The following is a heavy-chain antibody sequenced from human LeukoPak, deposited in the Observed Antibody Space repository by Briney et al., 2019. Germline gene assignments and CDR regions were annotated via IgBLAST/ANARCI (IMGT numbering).Heavy chain of an antibody. J-gene: IGHJ6*03. Sequence: PGGSLRLSCAASGFTFSSYAMRWVRQAPGKGLEWVSAISGSGGSTDYADSVKGRSTISRNNSKNTLYLQMNSLRAEDTSLYYCAKEFWSGPNIQYYYYYMDVWGKGTTVTVSS. CDR2: ISGSGGST. CDR1: GFTFSSYA. V-gene: IGHV3-23*01. CDR3: AKEFWSGPNIQYYYYYMDV. D-gene: IGHD3-3*01.